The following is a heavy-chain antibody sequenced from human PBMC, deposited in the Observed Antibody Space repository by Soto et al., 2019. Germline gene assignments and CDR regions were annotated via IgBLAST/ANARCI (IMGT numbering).Heavy chain of an antibody. V-gene: IGHV3-23*01. J-gene: IGHJ6*02. D-gene: IGHD6-13*01. Sequence: GGWLRRSWAASGFTFSSYSMSWVRQAPGKVLEWVSAMSCSGGSTYYAGSVKGRFTIPLDNSKNMLYLQLNSLRAEDTAVYYCAKDAPSIAAAGTVGVYYYYGMDVWGQGTTVTVSS. CDR3: AKDAPSIAAAGTVGVYYYYGMDV. CDR2: MSCSGGST. CDR1: GFTFSSYS.